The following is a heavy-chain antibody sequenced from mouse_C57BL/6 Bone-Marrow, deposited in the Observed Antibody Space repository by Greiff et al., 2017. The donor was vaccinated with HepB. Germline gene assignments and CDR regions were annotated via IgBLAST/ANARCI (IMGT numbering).Heavy chain of an antibody. V-gene: IGHV5-6*01. D-gene: IGHD1-1*01. CDR2: ISSGGSYT. Sequence: EVLLVQSGADLVKPGASLKLSCAASGFTFSSYGMSWVRQTPDKRLEWVATISSGGSYTYYTDSVKGRFTISRDNAKNTLYLQMSSLKSEDTAMYYCARHLYYYGSSPWFAYWGQGTLVTVSA. CDR3: ARHLYYYGSSPWFAY. J-gene: IGHJ3*01. CDR1: GFTFSSYG.